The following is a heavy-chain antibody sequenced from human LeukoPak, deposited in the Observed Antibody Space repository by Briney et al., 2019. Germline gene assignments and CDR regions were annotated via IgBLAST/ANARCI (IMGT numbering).Heavy chain of an antibody. CDR3: ARGPTSIAAAGYNWFDP. CDR2: TYYRSKWYN. CDR1: VDSVSSNSAA. D-gene: IGHD6-13*01. Sequence: SQTLSLTCAISVDSVSSNSAAWIWIRQSPSRGLEWLGRTYYRSKWYNDYAVSVKSRITINPDTSKNQFSLQLNSVTPEDTAVYYCARGPTSIAAAGYNWFDPWGQGTLVTVSS. J-gene: IGHJ5*02. V-gene: IGHV6-1*01.